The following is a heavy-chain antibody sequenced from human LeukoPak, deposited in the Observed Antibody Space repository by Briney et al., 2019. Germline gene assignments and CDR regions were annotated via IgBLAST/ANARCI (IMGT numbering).Heavy chain of an antibody. D-gene: IGHD3-22*01. CDR1: GGSFSGYY. CDR3: ARGGARDYYDSSGYPFFDY. J-gene: IGHJ4*02. V-gene: IGHV4-34*01. CDR2: INHSGST. Sequence: SETLSLTCAVYGGSFSGYYWSWIRQPPGKWLEWIGEINHSGSTNYNPSLKSRVTISVDTSKNQFSLKLSSVTAADTAVYYCARGGARDYYDSSGYPFFDYWGQGTLVTVSS.